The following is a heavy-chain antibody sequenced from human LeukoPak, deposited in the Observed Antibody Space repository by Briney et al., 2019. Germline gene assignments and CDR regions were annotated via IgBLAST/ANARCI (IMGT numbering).Heavy chain of an antibody. CDR1: GYTFTSYD. D-gene: IGHD5-18*01. Sequence: ASVKVSCKASGYTFTSYDINWVRQATGQGLEWMGWMNPNSGNTGYAQKFQGSVTITRNTSISTAYMELSSLRSEDTAVYYCARTQRRGYSYGYHYWGQGTLVTVSS. CDR3: ARTQRRGYSYGYHY. CDR2: MNPNSGNT. J-gene: IGHJ4*02. V-gene: IGHV1-8*03.